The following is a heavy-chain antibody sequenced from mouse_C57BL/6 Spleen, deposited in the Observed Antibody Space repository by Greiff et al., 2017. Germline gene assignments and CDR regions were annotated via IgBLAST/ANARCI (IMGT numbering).Heavy chain of an antibody. CDR2: ITPSSGYT. CDR3: ASPPYYYGSSYGAMDD. CDR1: GYTFTSYT. V-gene: IGHV1-4*01. Sequence: QVQLQQSGAELARPGASVKMSCKASGYTFTSYTMHWVKQRPGQGLEWIGYITPSSGYTTYNQKFKDKATLTADKSSSTAYMQLSSLTSEDSSVYYWASPPYYYGSSYGAMDDWGQGTSVTVSS. D-gene: IGHD1-1*01. J-gene: IGHJ4*01.